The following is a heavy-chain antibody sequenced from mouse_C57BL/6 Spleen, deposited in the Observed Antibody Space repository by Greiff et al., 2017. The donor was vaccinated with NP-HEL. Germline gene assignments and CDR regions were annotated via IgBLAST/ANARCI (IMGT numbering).Heavy chain of an antibody. CDR2: INPGSGGT. J-gene: IGHJ4*01. D-gene: IGHD2-3*01. Sequence: QVHVKQSGAELVRPGTSVKVSCKASGYAFTNYLIEWVKQRPGQGLEWIGVINPGSGGTNYNEKFKGKATLTADKSSSTAYMQLSSLTSEDSAVYFCARSYDGSYYYAMDYWGQGTSVTVSS. V-gene: IGHV1-54*01. CDR1: GYAFTNYL. CDR3: ARSYDGSYYYAMDY.